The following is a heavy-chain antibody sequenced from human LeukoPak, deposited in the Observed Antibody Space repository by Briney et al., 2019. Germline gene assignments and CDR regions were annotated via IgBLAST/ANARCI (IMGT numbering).Heavy chain of an antibody. Sequence: ASVKVSCKVSGYTFTDYYMHWVQQAPGKGLAWMGLVDPEDGETIYAEKFQGRVTITADTSTDTAYMELSSLRSEDTAVYYCATVGPIVGAHYYYYYYMDVWGKGTTVTVSS. CDR1: GYTFTDYY. CDR2: VDPEDGET. CDR3: ATVGPIVGAHYYYYYYMDV. V-gene: IGHV1-69-2*01. J-gene: IGHJ6*03. D-gene: IGHD1-26*01.